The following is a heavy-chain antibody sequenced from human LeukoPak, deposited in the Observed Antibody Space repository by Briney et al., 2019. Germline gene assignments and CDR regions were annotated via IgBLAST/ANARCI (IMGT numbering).Heavy chain of an antibody. CDR1: GFTFSSYS. Sequence: GGSLRLSCAASGFTFSSYSMNWVRQAPGKGLEWISSISSSSSYIYYADSVKGRFTISRDNTKNTLYLQMNSLRAEDTAVYYCARDLRAIAAAVFDYWGQGSLVTVSS. V-gene: IGHV3-21*01. CDR3: ARDLRAIAAAVFDY. CDR2: ISSSSSYI. D-gene: IGHD6-13*01. J-gene: IGHJ4*02.